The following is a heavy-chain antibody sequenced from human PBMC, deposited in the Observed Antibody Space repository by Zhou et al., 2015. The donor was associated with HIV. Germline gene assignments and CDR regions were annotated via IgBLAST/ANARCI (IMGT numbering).Heavy chain of an antibody. D-gene: IGHD1-1*01. V-gene: IGHV1-58*01. Sequence: QMQLVQSGPEVKKPGTSVKVSCKASGFTFTSSAVQWVRQARGQRLEWIGWIVVGSGNTNYAQKFQERVTITRDMSTSTAYMELSSLRSEDTAVYYCAATSQQLERRRGYYFDYWGQGTLVTVSS. CDR1: GFTFTSSA. CDR3: AATSQQLERRRGYYFDY. J-gene: IGHJ4*02. CDR2: IVVGSGNT.